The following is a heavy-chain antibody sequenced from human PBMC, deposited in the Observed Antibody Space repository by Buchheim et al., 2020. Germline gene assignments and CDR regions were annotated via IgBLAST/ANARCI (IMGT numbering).Heavy chain of an antibody. Sequence: EVQLVESGGGLVQPGGSLRLSCAASGFTFSSTSMNWVRQAPGKGLEWVSYISSSSSTIYYADSVKGRFTISRDTARNSLYLQMNSLRAEDTAVYYCARGDCSSASCYLYYFDYWGQGTL. V-gene: IGHV3-48*01. CDR3: ARGDCSSASCYLYYFDY. CDR1: GFTFSSTS. J-gene: IGHJ4*02. CDR2: ISSSSSTI. D-gene: IGHD2-2*01.